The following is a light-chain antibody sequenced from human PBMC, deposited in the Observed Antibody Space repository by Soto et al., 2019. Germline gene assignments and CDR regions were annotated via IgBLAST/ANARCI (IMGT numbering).Light chain of an antibody. CDR1: QNIHTH. V-gene: IGKV3-15*01. Sequence: EIVMTQSPATLSVSPVERATLSCRAGQNIHTHLAWYQQKPGQAPRLLLYGASTGATGLPARFSGSGAGTDFTLTISRLEPEDFAVYYCQQYDSSPPTFGQGTKVDIK. CDR2: GAS. J-gene: IGKJ1*01. CDR3: QQYDSSPPT.